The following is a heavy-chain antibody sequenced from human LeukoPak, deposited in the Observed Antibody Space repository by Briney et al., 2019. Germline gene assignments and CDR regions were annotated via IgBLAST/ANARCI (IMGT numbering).Heavy chain of an antibody. V-gene: IGHV3-30*02. J-gene: IGHJ4*02. CDR3: ARVRGVVITFFDY. CDR2: IRYDGSNK. Sequence: PGGSLRLSCVASGFTFSDYWMSWVRQAPGKGLEWVAFIRYDGSNKYYADSVKGRFTISRDNSKNTLYLQMNSLRAEDTAVYYCARVRGVVITFFDYWGQGTLVTVSS. D-gene: IGHD3-22*01. CDR1: GFTFSDYW.